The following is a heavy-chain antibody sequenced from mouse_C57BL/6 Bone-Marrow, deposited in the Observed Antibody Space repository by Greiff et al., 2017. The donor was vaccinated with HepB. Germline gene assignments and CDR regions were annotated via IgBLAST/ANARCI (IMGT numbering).Heavy chain of an antibody. CDR3: ARSRGFAY. CDR2: IYPGSGNT. CDR1: GYSFTSYY. Sequence: VKLMESGPELVKPGASVKISCKASGYSFTSYYIHWVKQRPGQGLEWIGWIYPGSGNTKYNEKFKGKATLTADTSSSTAYMQLSSLTSEDSAVYYCARSRGFAYWGQGTLVTVSA. V-gene: IGHV1-66*01. J-gene: IGHJ3*01.